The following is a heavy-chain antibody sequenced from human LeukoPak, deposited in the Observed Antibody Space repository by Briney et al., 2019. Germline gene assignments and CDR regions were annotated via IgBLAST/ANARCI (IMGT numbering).Heavy chain of an antibody. D-gene: IGHD3-22*01. V-gene: IGHV4-31*03. CDR2: IYYSGST. J-gene: IGHJ4*02. CDR1: GGSISSGGYY. Sequence: SETLSLTCTVSGGSISSGGYYWSWIRQHPGTGLEWIGYIYYSGSTYYNPSFKSRVTISVDTSKNQFSLKLSSVTAADTAVYYCARVSMIVVVYFDYWGQGTLVTVSS. CDR3: ARVSMIVVVYFDY.